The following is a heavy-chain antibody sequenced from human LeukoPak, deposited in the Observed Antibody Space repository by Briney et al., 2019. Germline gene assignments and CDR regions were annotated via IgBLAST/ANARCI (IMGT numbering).Heavy chain of an antibody. D-gene: IGHD3-22*01. J-gene: IGHJ4*02. V-gene: IGHV3-33*01. Sequence: GGSLRLSCAASGFTFSSYGMHWGRQAPGKGLEWGAVICYDGSNKYYADSVKGRFTISRDNSKNTLYLQMNSLRAEDTAVYYCARESLEYYYDSSGYYYNYWGQGTLVTVSS. CDR2: ICYDGSNK. CDR1: GFTFSSYG. CDR3: ARESLEYYYDSSGYYYNY.